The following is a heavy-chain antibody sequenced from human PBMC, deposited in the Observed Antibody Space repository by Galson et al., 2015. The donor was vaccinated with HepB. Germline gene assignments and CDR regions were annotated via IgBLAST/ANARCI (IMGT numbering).Heavy chain of an antibody. J-gene: IGHJ4*02. D-gene: IGHD6-6*01. V-gene: IGHV4-38-2*02. CDR3: ARDNRGYTSSSQLDY. CDR1: AYFINSGYY. Sequence: ETLSLTCTVSAYFINSGYYWGWIRQPPGKGLEWIGSIYHDGSTRYNPSLKSRVAISVDTSKNQFSLRLRSVTAADTAVYYCARDNRGYTSSSQLDYWGQGTLVTVSS. CDR2: IYHDGST.